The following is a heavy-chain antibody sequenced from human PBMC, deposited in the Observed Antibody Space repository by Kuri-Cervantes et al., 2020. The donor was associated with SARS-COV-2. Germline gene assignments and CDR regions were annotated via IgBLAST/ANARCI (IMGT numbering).Heavy chain of an antibody. CDR1: GFTFGDYA. CDR2: IKIKTFGETR. Sequence: GGSLRLSCTVSGFTFGDYAMSWFRQAPGKGLEWVGFIKIKTFGETREYAASVKGRFTISRDDSKNIAYLQMNSLKSDDTGMYFCARSWRGNYYAMDVWGQGTTVTVSS. CDR3: ARSWRGNYYAMDV. D-gene: IGHD3-3*01. J-gene: IGHJ6*02. V-gene: IGHV3-49*03.